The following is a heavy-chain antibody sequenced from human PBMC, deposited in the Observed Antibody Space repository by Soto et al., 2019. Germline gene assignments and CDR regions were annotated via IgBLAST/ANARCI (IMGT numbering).Heavy chain of an antibody. V-gene: IGHV4-34*01. CDR2: INHSGST. D-gene: IGHD3-9*01. J-gene: IGHJ6*02. CDR3: ARDSYDILTGYPRFHYYYGMDV. CDR1: GGSFSGYY. Sequence: SETLSLTCAVYGGSFSGYYWSWIRQPPGKGLEWIGEINHSGSTNYNPSLKSRVTISVDTSKNQFSLKLGSVTAADTAVYYCARDSYDILTGYPRFHYYYGMDVWGQGTTVTVSS.